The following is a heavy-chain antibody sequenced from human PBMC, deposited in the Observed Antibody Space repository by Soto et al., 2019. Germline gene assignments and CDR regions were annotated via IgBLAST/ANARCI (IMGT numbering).Heavy chain of an antibody. D-gene: IGHD6-6*01. Sequence: SETLSLTCTVSGGSISSSSYYWGWIRQPPGKGLEWIGSIYYSGSTYYNPSLKSPVTISVDTSKNQFSLQRSSVTAADTAVYYCARVYSSSYYYYYYGMDVWGQGTTVTVSS. CDR3: ARVYSSSYYYYYYGMDV. J-gene: IGHJ6*02. V-gene: IGHV4-39*07. CDR1: GGSISSSSYY. CDR2: IYYSGST.